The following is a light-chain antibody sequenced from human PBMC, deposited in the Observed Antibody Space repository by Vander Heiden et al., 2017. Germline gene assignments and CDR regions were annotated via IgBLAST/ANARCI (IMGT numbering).Light chain of an antibody. V-gene: IGLV2-14*03. CDR1: SSDVGGYNY. J-gene: IGLJ2*01. CDR2: DVS. CDR3: SSYTSSSPVV. Sequence: ALTQPASVFGSPGPSITISCTGTSSDVGGYNYVSWYQQHPGKAPKLMIYDVSNRPSGVSNRFSGSKSGNTASLTISGLQAEDEADYYCSSYTSSSPVVFGGGTKLTVL.